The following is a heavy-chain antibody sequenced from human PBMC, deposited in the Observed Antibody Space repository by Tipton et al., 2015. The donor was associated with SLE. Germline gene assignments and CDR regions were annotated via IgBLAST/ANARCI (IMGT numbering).Heavy chain of an antibody. V-gene: IGHV4-59*01. CDR2: IYNTGST. J-gene: IGHJ1*01. CDR1: GGSIRTYY. Sequence: TLSLTCTVSGGSIRTYYWSWIRQPPGKGLEWIGYIYNTGSTNYNPSLKSRVTISVDTSKNQFSLNLSSVTAADAAVYYCARGYDSSSWYLWGQGTLVTVSS. D-gene: IGHD6-13*01. CDR3: ARGYDSSSWYL.